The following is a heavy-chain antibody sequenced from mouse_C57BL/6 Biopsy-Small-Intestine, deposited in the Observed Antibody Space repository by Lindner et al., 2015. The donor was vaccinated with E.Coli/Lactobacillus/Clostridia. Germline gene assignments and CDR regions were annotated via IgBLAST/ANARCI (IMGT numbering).Heavy chain of an antibody. CDR2: INPNNDVT. Sequence: VQLQESGPELVKPGTSVKISCKASGYTFTEYSMKWVKQSHGESLEWIGAINPNNDVTSYNQKFKGKATLTVDKSSSTAYMELRSLTSEDSAVYYCTRWGVAYDYPFAYWGQGTLVTVSA. V-gene: IGHV1-26*01. CDR3: TRWGVAYDYPFAY. D-gene: IGHD2-4*01. J-gene: IGHJ3*01. CDR1: GYTFTEYS.